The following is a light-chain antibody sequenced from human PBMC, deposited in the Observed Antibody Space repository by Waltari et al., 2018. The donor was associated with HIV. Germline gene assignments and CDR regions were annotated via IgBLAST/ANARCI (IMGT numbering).Light chain of an antibody. CDR2: RAS. CDR3: HQYYATPWT. CDR1: QSVGSD. J-gene: IGKJ1*01. V-gene: IGKV3-15*01. Sequence: EIVMTQSPATLSVSPGERATLSCRASQSVGSDLAWYQQKPGQAPRLLMYRASTRATDVPARFSGSGSGTEFTLTIRSLQSEDFAVYYCHQYYATPWTFGQGTKVEIK.